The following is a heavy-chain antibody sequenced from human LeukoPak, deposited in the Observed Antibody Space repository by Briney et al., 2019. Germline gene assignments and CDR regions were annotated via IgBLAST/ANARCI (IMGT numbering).Heavy chain of an antibody. D-gene: IGHD3-22*01. J-gene: IGHJ1*01. V-gene: IGHV1-18*01. CDR2: ISAYNGNT. CDR1: GYTFTSYG. Sequence: ASVKVSCKASGYTFTSYGISWVRQAPGQGLEWMGWISAYNGNTNYAQKLQGRVTMTTDTSTSTAYMELRSLRSDDTAVYYCARDSYYYDSSGYSFQHWGQGTLVTVSS. CDR3: ARDSYYYDSSGYSFQH.